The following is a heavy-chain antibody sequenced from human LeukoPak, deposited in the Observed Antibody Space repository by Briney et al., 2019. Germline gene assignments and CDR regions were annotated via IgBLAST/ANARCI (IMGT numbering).Heavy chain of an antibody. Sequence: SETLSLTCTVSGGSISSGGYYWSWIRQHPGKGLEWIGYIYYSGSTYYNPSLKSRVTISVDTSKNQFSLKLSSVTAADTAVYYCARAAGYYDSSGYLKGFDYWGQGTLVTVSS. V-gene: IGHV4-31*03. J-gene: IGHJ4*02. D-gene: IGHD3-22*01. CDR2: IYYSGST. CDR1: GGSISSGGYY. CDR3: ARAAGYYDSSGYLKGFDY.